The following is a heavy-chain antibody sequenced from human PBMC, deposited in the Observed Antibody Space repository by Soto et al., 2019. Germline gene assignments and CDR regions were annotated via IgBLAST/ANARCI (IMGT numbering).Heavy chain of an antibody. CDR2: IDPSDSYT. Sequence: GESLKISCKGSGYSFTSYWISWERQMPGKGLEWMGRIDPSDSYTNYSPSFQGHVTISADKSISTAYLQWSSLKASDTAMYYCARSTLGVDIVADKYYYGMDVWGQGTTVTVSS. J-gene: IGHJ6*02. V-gene: IGHV5-10-1*01. CDR1: GYSFTSYW. D-gene: IGHD5-12*01. CDR3: ARSTLGVDIVADKYYYGMDV.